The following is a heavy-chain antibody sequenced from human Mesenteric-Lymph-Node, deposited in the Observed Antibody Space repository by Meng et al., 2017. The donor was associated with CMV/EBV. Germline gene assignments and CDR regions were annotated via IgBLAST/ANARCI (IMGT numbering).Heavy chain of an antibody. D-gene: IGHD6-6*01. J-gene: IGHJ6*02. V-gene: IGHV4-61*05. CDR2: IYYTGIT. Sequence: SETLSLTCTVSGGSISSSSYYWGWIRQPPGKGLEWLGYIYYTGITNYNPSLESRVTISVDTSKNQFSLNLSSVTAADTAVYYCARYSSSSSYYGLDVWGQGTTVTVSS. CDR1: GGSISSSSYY. CDR3: ARYSSSSSYYGLDV.